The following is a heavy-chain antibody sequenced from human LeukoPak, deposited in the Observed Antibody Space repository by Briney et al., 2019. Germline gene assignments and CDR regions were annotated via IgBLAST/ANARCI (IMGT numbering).Heavy chain of an antibody. Sequence: PGGSLRLSCAASGFTFSSYGMHGVRQAPGKGLEWVAVIWYDGSNKYYADSVKGRFTISRDNSKNTLYLQMNSLRAEDTAVYYCARASGVVPAAYYYYYYGMDVWGQGTTVTVSS. J-gene: IGHJ6*02. D-gene: IGHD2-2*01. CDR1: GFTFSSYG. CDR3: ARASGVVPAAYYYYYYGMDV. CDR2: IWYDGSNK. V-gene: IGHV3-33*01.